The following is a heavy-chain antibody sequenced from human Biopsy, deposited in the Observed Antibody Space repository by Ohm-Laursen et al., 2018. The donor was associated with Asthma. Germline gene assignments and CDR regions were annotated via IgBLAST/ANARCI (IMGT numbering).Heavy chain of an antibody. CDR1: GYTFNSAG. Sequence: ASVTVSCKTSGYTFNSAGITWVRQAPGQVLEWMGWISVYNGNTKVAQKLQDRVTMITDTSTSTAYMELRSLRSDDTAVYFCARAVDYSHYYGIDVWGQGTTVTVS. V-gene: IGHV1-18*01. D-gene: IGHD3-10*01. CDR2: ISVYNGNT. CDR3: ARAVDYSHYYGIDV. J-gene: IGHJ6*02.